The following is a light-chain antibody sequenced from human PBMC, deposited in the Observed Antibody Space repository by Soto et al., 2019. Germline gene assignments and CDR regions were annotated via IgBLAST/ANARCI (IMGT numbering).Light chain of an antibody. Sequence: EIVLTQSPATLSLSPGERATLSRRASQSVITYLAWYQQKPGQAPRLLIYDASNRATGIPARFSGSGSGTDFTLTISSLEPEDFAIYYCQQRFNWPPITFGQGTRLEIK. CDR1: QSVITY. CDR3: QQRFNWPPIT. CDR2: DAS. J-gene: IGKJ5*01. V-gene: IGKV3-11*01.